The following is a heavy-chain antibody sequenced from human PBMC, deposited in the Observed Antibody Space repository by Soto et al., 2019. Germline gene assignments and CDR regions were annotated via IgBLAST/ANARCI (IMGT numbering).Heavy chain of an antibody. CDR2: ISYDGSNK. CDR1: GFTFSSYA. D-gene: IGHD1-1*01. Sequence: QVQLVESGGGVVQPGRSLRLSCAASGFTFSSYAMHWVRQAPGKGLEWVAVISYDGSNKYYADSVKGRFTISRDNSKNTMYLQRNSRRAEDTAVYYWARERLRYNWNDVPYYYYGMDVWGQGTTVTVSS. V-gene: IGHV3-30-3*01. J-gene: IGHJ6*02. CDR3: ARERLRYNWNDVPYYYYGMDV.